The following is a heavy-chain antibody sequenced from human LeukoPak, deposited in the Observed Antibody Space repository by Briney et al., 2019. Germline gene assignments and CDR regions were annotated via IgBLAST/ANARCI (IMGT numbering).Heavy chain of an antibody. CDR1: GFTFSSYA. Sequence: GGSLRLSCAASGFTFSSYAMHWVRQAPGKGLEWVAVMWSDGSNKYYADSVKGRFTIYRDNSKNTLYLQMNSLRAEDTAVYYCARRGSGTYSVDQWGQGTLVTVSS. V-gene: IGHV3-33*08. CDR3: ARRGSGTYSVDQ. CDR2: MWSDGSNK. D-gene: IGHD3-10*01. J-gene: IGHJ4*02.